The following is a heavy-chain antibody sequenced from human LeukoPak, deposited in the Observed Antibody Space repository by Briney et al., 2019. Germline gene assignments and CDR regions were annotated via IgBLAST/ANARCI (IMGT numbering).Heavy chain of an antibody. Sequence: WASVKVSCKASGYSFIGYYMHWVRQAPGQGLEWMGWISAYNGNTDYAQKFEGRVTMTTDKSTSTAYMALRSLTSDDTAVYFCGRDPLRSVWSPYFNALDVWGQGTTVTVSS. CDR1: GYSFIGYY. CDR3: GRDPLRSVWSPYFNALDV. V-gene: IGHV1-18*04. CDR2: ISAYNGNT. J-gene: IGHJ6*02. D-gene: IGHD2-8*02.